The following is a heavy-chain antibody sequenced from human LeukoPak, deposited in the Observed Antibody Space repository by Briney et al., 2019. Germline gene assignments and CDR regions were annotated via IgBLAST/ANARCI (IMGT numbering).Heavy chain of an antibody. CDR1: GFTFSNYW. CDR2: IKQDGSEK. J-gene: IGHJ6*04. D-gene: IGHD3-10*02. CDR3: AERGLTMVGGV. V-gene: IGHV3-7*01. Sequence: PGGSLRLSCAASGFTFSNYWMSWVRQAPGKGLEWVANIKQDGSEKDYADSVKGRFTISRDNAKNSLYLQMNSLRAEDTAVYYCAERGLTMVGGVWGKGTTVPISS.